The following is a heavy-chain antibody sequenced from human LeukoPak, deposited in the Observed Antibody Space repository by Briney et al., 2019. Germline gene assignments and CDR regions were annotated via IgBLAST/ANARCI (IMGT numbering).Heavy chain of an antibody. CDR3: ATDLGYCTNGVCYTNY. J-gene: IGHJ4*02. CDR2: IIPILGIA. CDR1: GGTFSSYA. D-gene: IGHD2-8*01. Sequence: ASVTVSFKASGGTFSSYAISWVRQAPGQGLEWMGRIIPILGIANYAQKFQGRVTITADKSTSTAYMELSSMRSEDTAVYYCATDLGYCTNGVCYTNYWGQGTLVTVSS. V-gene: IGHV1-69*04.